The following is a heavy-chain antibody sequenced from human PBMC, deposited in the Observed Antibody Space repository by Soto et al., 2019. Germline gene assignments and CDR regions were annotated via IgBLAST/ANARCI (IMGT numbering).Heavy chain of an antibody. Sequence: WGSLRLSCAASGFTFGGSAMHWVRQASGKGLEWVGHIRSKTNSYATAYAESVKGRFTISRDDSMNTAYLQMNSLKTEDTAVYFCTRQTDAVQWLVVPTDYNFDYWGQGTLVTVSS. CDR3: TRQTDAVQWLVVPTDYNFDY. D-gene: IGHD6-19*01. CDR2: IRSKTNSYAT. CDR1: GFTFGGSA. V-gene: IGHV3-73*01. J-gene: IGHJ4*02.